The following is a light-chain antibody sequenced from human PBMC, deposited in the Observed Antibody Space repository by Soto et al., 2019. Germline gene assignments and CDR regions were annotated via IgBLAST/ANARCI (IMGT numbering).Light chain of an antibody. Sequence: EIVLTQSPGTLSLSPGERATLSYRASQSVSSGFLAWYQQKPGQAPRLLIYAASARATGIPDRFSGSGSGTDFTLTVSRLEPEDFAVYYCQQYHNSPRTFGQGTKVEIK. V-gene: IGKV3-20*01. J-gene: IGKJ1*01. CDR1: QSVSSGF. CDR3: QQYHNSPRT. CDR2: AAS.